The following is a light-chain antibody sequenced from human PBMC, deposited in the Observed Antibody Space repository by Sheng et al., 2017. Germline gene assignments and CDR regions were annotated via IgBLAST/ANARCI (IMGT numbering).Light chain of an antibody. Sequence: VVTQEPSFSVSPGGTVTLTCGLSSGSVSTSHYPSWYHQTPGQAPRTLIYATNTRSSGVPDRFSGSILGNKAALIITGAQADDESDYYCLLNMGGGIWVFGGGTKLTVL. V-gene: IGLV8-61*01. J-gene: IGLJ3*02. CDR3: LLNMGGGIWV. CDR2: ATN. CDR1: SGSVSTSHY.